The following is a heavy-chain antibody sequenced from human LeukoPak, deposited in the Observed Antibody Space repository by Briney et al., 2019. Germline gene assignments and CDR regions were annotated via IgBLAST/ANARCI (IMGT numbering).Heavy chain of an antibody. J-gene: IGHJ4*02. D-gene: IGHD6-19*01. CDR1: GYTFTGYY. Sequence: GASVKVSCKASGYTFTGYYIHWVRQAPGQGLEWMGIINPSGGSTSYAQKFQGRVTMTRDTSTSTVYMELSSLRSEDTAVYYCARDLMTAEIAVAGDLDYWGQGTLVTVSS. V-gene: IGHV1-46*01. CDR3: ARDLMTAEIAVAGDLDY. CDR2: INPSGGST.